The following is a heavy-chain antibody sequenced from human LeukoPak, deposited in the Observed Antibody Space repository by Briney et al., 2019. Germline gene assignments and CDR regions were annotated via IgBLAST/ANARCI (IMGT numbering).Heavy chain of an antibody. CDR1: GGSISSYY. Sequence: SETLSLTCTVSGGSISSYYWSWIRQPPGKGLEWIGYIYYSGSTNYNPSLKSRVTISVDTSKNQFSLKLSSVTAADTAVYYCARGIGSSGWFADYYYGMDVWGQGTTVTVSS. CDR3: ARGIGSSGWFADYYYGMDV. J-gene: IGHJ6*02. V-gene: IGHV4-59*08. D-gene: IGHD6-19*01. CDR2: IYYSGST.